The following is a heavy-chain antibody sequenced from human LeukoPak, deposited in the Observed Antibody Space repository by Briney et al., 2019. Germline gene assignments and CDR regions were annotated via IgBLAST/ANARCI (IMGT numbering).Heavy chain of an antibody. Sequence: ASVKVSCKASGYIFTNHGIAWVRQAPGQGLEYMGWISAYNGNTDYAQNLQGRVTMTTDTSTTTAYMELRSLTSDDTAVYYCARWGPSPSDYWGQGTLVTVSS. CDR1: GYIFTNHG. CDR2: ISAYNGNT. CDR3: ARWGPSPSDY. D-gene: IGHD3-16*01. V-gene: IGHV1-18*01. J-gene: IGHJ4*02.